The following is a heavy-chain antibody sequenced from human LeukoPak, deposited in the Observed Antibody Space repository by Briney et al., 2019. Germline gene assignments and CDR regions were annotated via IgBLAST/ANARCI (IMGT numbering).Heavy chain of an antibody. J-gene: IGHJ4*02. Sequence: GGSLRLSCAASGFTFSSYSMSWLRKAPGKGLEWVSAISGSGGSTYYADSVKGRFTISRDNSKNTLYLQMNSLRAEDTAVYYCAKGAAHGVVVAATPFPFDYWGRGNPGHRLL. CDR1: GFTFSSYS. CDR3: AKGAAHGVVVAATPFPFDY. V-gene: IGHV3-23*01. D-gene: IGHD2-15*01. CDR2: ISGSGGST.